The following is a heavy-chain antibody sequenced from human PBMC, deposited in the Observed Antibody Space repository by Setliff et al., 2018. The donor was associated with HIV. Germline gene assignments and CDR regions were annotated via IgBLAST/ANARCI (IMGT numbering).Heavy chain of an antibody. CDR3: ARDSLPPPQQYYDFWSGLDS. D-gene: IGHD3-3*01. V-gene: IGHV1-69*06. CDR1: GGTFNNYA. CDR2: IIPMFGTS. J-gene: IGHJ4*02. Sequence: SVKVSCKASGGTFNNYAISWVRQAPGQGLEWMGRIIPMFGTSNHAQKFQGRVTLTADKSTDTTYMELRSLRSEDTAVYYCARDSLPPPQQYYDFWSGLDSWGQGTLVTVS.